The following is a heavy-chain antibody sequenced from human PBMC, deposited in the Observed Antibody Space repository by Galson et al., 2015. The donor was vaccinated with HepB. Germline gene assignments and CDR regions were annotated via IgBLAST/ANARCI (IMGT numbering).Heavy chain of an antibody. D-gene: IGHD3-22*01. Sequence: SLRLSCAASGFTFSNAWMSWVRQAPGKGLEWVGRIKSKTDGGTTDYAAPVKGRFTISRDDSKNTLYLQMNSLKTEDTAVYYCTTDRRYYYDSSGYYYFDYWGQGTLVTVSS. CDR1: GFTFSNAW. CDR3: TTDRRYYYDSSGYYYFDY. J-gene: IGHJ4*02. V-gene: IGHV3-15*01. CDR2: IKSKTDGGTT.